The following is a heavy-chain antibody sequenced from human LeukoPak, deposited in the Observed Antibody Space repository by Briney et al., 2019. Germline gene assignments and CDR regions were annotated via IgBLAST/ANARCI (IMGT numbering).Heavy chain of an antibody. D-gene: IGHD6-13*01. CDR3: AGDLSISWSNWFDP. CDR2: INPHSGNT. Sequence: ASVKVSCKASGYTFSAYYMHWVRQAPGRGLEWMGWINPHSGNTNYAQKFQGRVTMTRDTSISTAYMELSRLRSDDTAVYYCAGDLSISWSNWFDPWGQGTLVTVSS. CDR1: GYTFSAYY. V-gene: IGHV1-2*02. J-gene: IGHJ5*02.